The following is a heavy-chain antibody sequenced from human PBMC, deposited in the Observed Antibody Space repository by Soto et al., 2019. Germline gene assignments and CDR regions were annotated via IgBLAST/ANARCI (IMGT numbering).Heavy chain of an antibody. D-gene: IGHD3-22*01. V-gene: IGHV1-3*01. J-gene: IGHJ1*01. CDR3: ARPKDYDDCLDS. CDR1: GYTFTRYN. CDR2: INAGNGNT. Sequence: ASVKVSCKASGYTFTRYNIHWVRQAPGQRLEWMGWINAGNGNTKYSQKFQGRVTITRDTSANTAYMDLSSLISEDTAVYYCARPKDYDDCLDSWGQRTPVTVSS.